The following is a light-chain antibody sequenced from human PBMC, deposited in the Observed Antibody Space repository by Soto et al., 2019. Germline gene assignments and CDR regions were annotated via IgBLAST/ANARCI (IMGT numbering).Light chain of an antibody. Sequence: QSVLTQPPSVSAAPGQKVTISCSGNSANIGTNYVSWYQQFPGTAPKLVFYDNVRRPSEIPDRFSGSKSGTSATLDITGLQTGDEADYYCGAWDDNLYVVLFGGGTKLTVL. CDR2: DNV. CDR1: SANIGTNY. J-gene: IGLJ2*01. V-gene: IGLV1-51*01. CDR3: GAWDDNLYVVL.